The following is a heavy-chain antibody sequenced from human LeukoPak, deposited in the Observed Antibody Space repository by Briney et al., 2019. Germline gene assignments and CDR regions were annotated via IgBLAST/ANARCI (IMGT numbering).Heavy chain of an antibody. CDR1: GGTFSSYA. V-gene: IGHV1-69*04. CDR2: IIPILGIA. CDR3: ARGPYDYGDYVFDY. D-gene: IGHD4-17*01. J-gene: IGHJ4*02. Sequence: SVKVSCKASGGTFSSYAISWVRQAPGQGLEWMGRIIPILGIANYAQKFQGRVTITADKSTSTAYMELSSLRSEGTAVYYCARGPYDYGDYVFDYWGQGTLVTVSS.